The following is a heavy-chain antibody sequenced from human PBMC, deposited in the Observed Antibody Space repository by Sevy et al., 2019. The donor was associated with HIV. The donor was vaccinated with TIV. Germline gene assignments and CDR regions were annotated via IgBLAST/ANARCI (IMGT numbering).Heavy chain of an antibody. CDR1: GGTFSSYA. D-gene: IGHD1-20*01. V-gene: IGHV1-69*13. CDR3: ARGITGTTAPYGMDV. CDR2: IIPIFGTA. Sequence: ASVKVSCKASGGTFSSYAISWVRQAPGQGLEWVGGIIPIFGTANYAQKFQGRVTITADESTSTAYMELSSLRSEDTAVYYCARGITGTTAPYGMDVWGQGTTVTVSS. J-gene: IGHJ6*02.